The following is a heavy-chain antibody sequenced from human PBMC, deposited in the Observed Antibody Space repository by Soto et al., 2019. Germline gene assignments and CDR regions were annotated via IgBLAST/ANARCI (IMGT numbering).Heavy chain of an antibody. CDR3: ARGGSSSTRGWFDP. Sequence: VQLVESGGGLVKPGGSLRLSCAASGFTFSSYSMNWVRQAPGKGLEWVSSISSSSSYIYYADSVKGRFTISRDNAKNSLYLQMNSLRAEDTAVYYCARGGSSSTRGWFDPWGQGTLVTVSS. V-gene: IGHV3-21*01. CDR1: GFTFSSYS. J-gene: IGHJ5*02. D-gene: IGHD6-6*01. CDR2: ISSSSSYI.